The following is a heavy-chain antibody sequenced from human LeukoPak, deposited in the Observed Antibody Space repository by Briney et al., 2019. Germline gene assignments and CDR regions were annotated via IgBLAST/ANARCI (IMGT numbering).Heavy chain of an antibody. D-gene: IGHD2-15*01. J-gene: IGHJ1*01. CDR1: GFTFSSYG. V-gene: IGHV3-33*03. CDR3: AQQVGYCSSGSCYFTY. Sequence: GGSLRLSCAASGFTFSSYGMHWVRQAPGKGLEWVAIIWYDGSNKYYADSVKGRFTVSRDNSKNTLYLQMNSLRAEDAAVYYCAQQVGYCSSGSCYFTYWGQGTLVTVSS. CDR2: IWYDGSNK.